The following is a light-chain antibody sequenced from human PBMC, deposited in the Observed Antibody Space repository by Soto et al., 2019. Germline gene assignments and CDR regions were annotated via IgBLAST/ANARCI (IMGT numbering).Light chain of an antibody. Sequence: DIQMTQYPSTLSASVGDRVTITCRASQSISSWLAWYQQKPGKAPKLLIYAASTLQSGVPSRFSGSGSGTDFTLTISSLQPEDVATYYCQKYNSALWTFGQGTKV. CDR1: QSISSW. V-gene: IGKV1-27*01. CDR3: QKYNSALWT. CDR2: AAS. J-gene: IGKJ1*01.